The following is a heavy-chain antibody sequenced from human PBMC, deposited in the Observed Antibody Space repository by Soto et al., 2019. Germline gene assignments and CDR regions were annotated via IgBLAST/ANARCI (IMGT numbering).Heavy chain of an antibody. J-gene: IGHJ5*02. V-gene: IGHV3-48*02. CDR3: ARDNGMAGSFAP. CDR1: GFAFSTYS. D-gene: IGHD2-8*01. Sequence: GGSLRLSCAASGFAFSTYSMNWVRQAPGKGLEWVSYISFSSTTIFYADSVRGRFTISRDNAKNSLCLQMNTLRDEDTAVYYCARDNGMAGSFAPWCQGTLVTVSS. CDR2: ISFSSTTI.